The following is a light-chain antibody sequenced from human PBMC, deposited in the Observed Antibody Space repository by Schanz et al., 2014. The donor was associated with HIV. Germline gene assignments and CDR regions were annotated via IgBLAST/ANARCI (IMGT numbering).Light chain of an antibody. CDR3: NSYAGKNWV. Sequence: QSALTQPPSASGSPGQSVAISCTGTSSDVGGYNYVSWYHQKPGKAPKLVIYEVSKRPSGVPDRFSGSKSGNTASLTVSGLQAEDEADYYCNSYAGKNWVFGGGTKVTVL. V-gene: IGLV2-8*01. J-gene: IGLJ3*02. CDR2: EVS. CDR1: SSDVGGYNY.